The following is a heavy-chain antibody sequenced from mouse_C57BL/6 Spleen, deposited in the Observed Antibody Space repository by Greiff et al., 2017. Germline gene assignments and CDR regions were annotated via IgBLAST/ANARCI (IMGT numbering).Heavy chain of an antibody. CDR1: GFTFSSYA. V-gene: IGHV5-4*03. J-gene: IGHJ4*01. D-gene: IGHD2-1*01. CDR3: ARGDGNYGFYAMDY. CDR2: ISDGGSYT. Sequence: DVKLVESGGGLVKPGGSLKLSCAASGFTFSSYAMSWVRQTPEKRLEWVATISDGGSYTYYPDNVQGRFTISRDNAKNNLYLQMSHLKSEDTAMYYCARGDGNYGFYAMDYWGQGTSVTVSS.